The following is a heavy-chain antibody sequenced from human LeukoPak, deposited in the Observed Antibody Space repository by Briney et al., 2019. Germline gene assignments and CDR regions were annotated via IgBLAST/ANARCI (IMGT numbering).Heavy chain of an antibody. D-gene: IGHD3-16*02. CDR1: DGSFSAYY. CDR3: ARRVTVIFYMDL. Sequence: SETLPLTCAVYDGSFSAYYWTWIRQFPGRGLEWIGEINDSGGTNYNPSLKRRVNVLVDTSKNQISLKLPSVTAADPAVYYCARRVTVIFYMDLWGKGTTVTVSS. CDR2: INDSGGT. V-gene: IGHV4-34*01. J-gene: IGHJ6*03.